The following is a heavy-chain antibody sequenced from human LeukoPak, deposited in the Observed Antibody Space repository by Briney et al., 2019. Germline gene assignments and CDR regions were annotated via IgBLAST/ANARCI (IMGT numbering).Heavy chain of an antibody. Sequence: ASVKVSCKASGYTFTSYYMHWVRQAPGQGLEWMGIINPSGGSTSYAQKFQGRVTMTRDMSTSTAYMELSSLRSEDTAVYYCARDLSTIFGVVTGVDYWGQGTLVTVSS. CDR1: GYTFTSYY. D-gene: IGHD3-3*01. CDR2: INPSGGST. V-gene: IGHV1-46*01. J-gene: IGHJ4*02. CDR3: ARDLSTIFGVVTGVDY.